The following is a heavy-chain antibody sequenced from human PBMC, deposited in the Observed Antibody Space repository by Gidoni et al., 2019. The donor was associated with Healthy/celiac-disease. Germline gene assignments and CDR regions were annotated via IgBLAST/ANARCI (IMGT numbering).Heavy chain of an antibody. CDR3: ARGGCWSGGSCYPLSTYYYYYYGMDV. V-gene: IGHV3-33*01. J-gene: IGHJ6*02. CDR1: GFTFSSYG. CDR2: IWYDGSNK. Sequence: QVQLVESGGGVVQPGRSLRLSCAASGFTFSSYGMHWVRQAPGKGLEWVAVIWYDGSNKYYADSVKGRFTISRDNSKNTLYLQMNSLRAEDTAVYYCARGGCWSGGSCYPLSTYYYYYYGMDVWGQGTTVTVSS. D-gene: IGHD2-15*01.